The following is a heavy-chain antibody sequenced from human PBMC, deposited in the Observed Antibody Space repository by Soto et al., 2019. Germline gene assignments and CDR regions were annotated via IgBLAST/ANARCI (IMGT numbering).Heavy chain of an antibody. V-gene: IGHV3-74*01. J-gene: IGHJ4*02. Sequence: LRLSCAASGFTFTDYWTHWVRQAPGKGLVWVSRINRDGSRTSYADSVTGRFTISRDNAKNTLYLQLNSLRVEDTAVYYCARETNRRFYCDYWGQRSMVTVSS. CDR1: GFTFTDYW. D-gene: IGHD3-16*01. CDR3: ARETNRRFYCDY. CDR2: INRDGSRT.